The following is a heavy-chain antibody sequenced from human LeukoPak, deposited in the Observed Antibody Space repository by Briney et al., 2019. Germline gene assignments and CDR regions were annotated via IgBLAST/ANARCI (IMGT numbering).Heavy chain of an antibody. CDR1: GFTFSSYS. CDR3: AKDTYDSSGYYGNYFDY. V-gene: IGHV3-23*01. Sequence: PGGSLRLSCAASGFTFSSYSMNWVRQDPGKGLEWVSAISGIGGSTYNADSVKGRYTISRDNSNNTLYLQMNSLRAEDTAVYYCAKDTYDSSGYYGNYFDYWGQGTLVTVSS. J-gene: IGHJ4*02. CDR2: ISGIGGST. D-gene: IGHD3-22*01.